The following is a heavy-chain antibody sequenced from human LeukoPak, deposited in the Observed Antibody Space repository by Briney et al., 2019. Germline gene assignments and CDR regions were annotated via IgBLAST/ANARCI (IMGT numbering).Heavy chain of an antibody. V-gene: IGHV3-64D*09. D-gene: IGHD4-23*01. CDR2: INSNGGTT. J-gene: IGHJ4*02. CDR1: GFTFSSFP. CDR3: VKVYGGIVFDQ. Sequence: GGSLRLSCSASGFTFSSFPMHWVRQAPGKGLEYVSGINSNGGTTYYADSLKGRFTISRDNSKNTLYLHMGSLRAEDTAVYYSVKVYGGIVFDQWGKGILVAVSS.